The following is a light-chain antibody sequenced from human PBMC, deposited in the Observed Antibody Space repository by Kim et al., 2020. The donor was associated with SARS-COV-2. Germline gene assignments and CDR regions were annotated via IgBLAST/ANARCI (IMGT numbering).Light chain of an antibody. J-gene: IGLJ3*02. CDR1: SSNIGAGYD. Sequence: QPVLTQPPSVSGAPGQRVTISCTGGSSNIGAGYDVHWYQQLPGTAPKLLIYTNNYRPSGVPDRFSGSKSGTSASLAITGLQAEDEADYFCHSFDSSLSGCVFGGGTQLTVL. V-gene: IGLV1-40*01. CDR2: TNN. CDR3: HSFDSSLSGCV.